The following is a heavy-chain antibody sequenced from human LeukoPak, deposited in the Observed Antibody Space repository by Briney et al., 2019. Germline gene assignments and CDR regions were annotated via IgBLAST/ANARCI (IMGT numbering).Heavy chain of an antibody. CDR3: AKDGTGITGTFFDY. J-gene: IGHJ4*02. D-gene: IGHD1-20*01. V-gene: IGHV3-33*06. Sequence: GGSLRLSCAASGFTFSSYGMHWVRQAPGKGLEWVAVIWYDGSNKYYADSVKGRFTISRDNSKNTLYLQMNSLRAEDTAVYYCAKDGTGITGTFFDYWGQGTLVTVSS. CDR2: IWYDGSNK. CDR1: GFTFSSYG.